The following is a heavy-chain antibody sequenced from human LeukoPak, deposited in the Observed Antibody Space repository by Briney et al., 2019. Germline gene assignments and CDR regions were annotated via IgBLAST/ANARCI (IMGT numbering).Heavy chain of an antibody. CDR1: GGTFSSYA. CDR2: TIPIFGTA. J-gene: IGHJ5*02. Sequence: SVKVSCKASGGTFSSYAISWVRQAPGQGLEWMGGTIPIFGTANYAQKFQGRVTITADKSTSTAYMELSRLRSDDTAVYYCARSRKGYCSGGSCYSVGRGWFDPWGQGTLVTVSS. CDR3: ARSRKGYCSGGSCYSVGRGWFDP. V-gene: IGHV1-69*06. D-gene: IGHD2-15*01.